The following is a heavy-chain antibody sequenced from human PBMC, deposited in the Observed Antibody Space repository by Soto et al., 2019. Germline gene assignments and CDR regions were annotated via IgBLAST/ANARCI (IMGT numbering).Heavy chain of an antibody. CDR3: ARTQRCSGGSCYLYYFDY. J-gene: IGHJ4*02. V-gene: IGHV4-34*01. D-gene: IGHD2-15*01. CDR2: INHSGST. Sequence: SETLSLTCAVYGGSFSGYYWSWIRQPPGKGLKWIGEINHSGSTNYNPSLKSRVTISVDTSKNQFSLKLSSVTAADTAVYYCARTQRCSGGSCYLYYFDYWSQGTLVTVSS. CDR1: GGSFSGYY.